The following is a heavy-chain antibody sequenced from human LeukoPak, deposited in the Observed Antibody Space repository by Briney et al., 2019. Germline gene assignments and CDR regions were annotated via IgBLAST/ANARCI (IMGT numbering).Heavy chain of an antibody. CDR1: GGSITSNY. V-gene: IGHV4-59*01. D-gene: IGHD6-19*01. CDR2: IYYNETT. Sequence: PSETLSLTCTVSGGSITSNYWSWIRQPPGKGLEWIGYIYYNETTNYNLSLKSRVTISLDTFKNLFSLKLTSVTTADTAVYFCARFIAVAGLATNIDYWGQGALVTVSS. CDR3: ARFIAVAGLATNIDY. J-gene: IGHJ4*02.